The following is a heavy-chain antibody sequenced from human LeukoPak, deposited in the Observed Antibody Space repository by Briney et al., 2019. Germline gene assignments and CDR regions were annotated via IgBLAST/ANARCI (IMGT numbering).Heavy chain of an antibody. V-gene: IGHV3-23*01. D-gene: IGHD1-26*01. CDR2: ISGSGGST. CDR1: GFTFSSYA. CDR3: AKVRWELLSNPGDY. Sequence: PGGSLRLSCAASGFTFSSYAMSWVRQAPGKGLEWVSAISGSGGSTYYADSVKGRFTISRDNSKNTLYLQMNSLRAEDTAVYYCAKVRWELLSNPGDYWGQGTLVTVSS. J-gene: IGHJ4*02.